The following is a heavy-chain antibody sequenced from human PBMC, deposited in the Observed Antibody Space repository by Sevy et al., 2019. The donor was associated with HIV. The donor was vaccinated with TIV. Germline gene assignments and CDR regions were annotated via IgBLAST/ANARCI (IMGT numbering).Heavy chain of an antibody. CDR3: ERILRYFDLGRNRNDY. V-gene: IGHV3-48*03. D-gene: IGHD3-9*01. CDR2: ISSSGSAI. CDR1: GFAFSSFE. Sequence: GGSLRLSCAASGFAFSSFEMNWVRQAPGKGLEWLSYISSSGSAIYYADSVKGRFTISRDNAKNSLYLQMNSLRAEDTAVYYCERILRYFDLGRNRNDYWGQGTLVTVSS. J-gene: IGHJ4*02.